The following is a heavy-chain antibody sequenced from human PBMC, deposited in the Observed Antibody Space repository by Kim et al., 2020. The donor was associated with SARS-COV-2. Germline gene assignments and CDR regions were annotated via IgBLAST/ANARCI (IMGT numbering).Heavy chain of an antibody. D-gene: IGHD4-4*01. CDR3: ARYSNYYYGMDV. J-gene: IGHJ6*02. Sequence: NSTPSLKSRVTMSVDTSKNQFSLKLSSVTAADTAVYYCARYSNYYYGMDVWGQGTTVTVSS. V-gene: IGHV4-59*10.